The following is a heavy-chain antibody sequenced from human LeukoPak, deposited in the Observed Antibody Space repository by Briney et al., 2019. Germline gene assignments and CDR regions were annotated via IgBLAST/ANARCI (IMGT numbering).Heavy chain of an antibody. CDR1: GFIFSSYS. V-gene: IGHV3-23*01. D-gene: IGHD6-13*01. CDR3: AKEDGSWSFDY. Sequence: GGSLRLSCAASGFIFSSYSMSWVRQAPGKGLEWVSVITGSGGSTYYADSVKGRFTISRDNSKNTLYLQMNSLRAEDTAVYYCAKEDGSWSFDYWGQGTLVTVSS. CDR2: ITGSGGST. J-gene: IGHJ4*02.